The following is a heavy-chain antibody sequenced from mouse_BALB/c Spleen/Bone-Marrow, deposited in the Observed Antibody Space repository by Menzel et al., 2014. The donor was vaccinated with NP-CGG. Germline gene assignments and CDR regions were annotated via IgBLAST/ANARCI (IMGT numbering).Heavy chain of an antibody. CDR2: IYPSDSYT. CDR3: TRQYGNYYAMDY. D-gene: IGHD2-10*02. J-gene: IGHJ4*01. CDR1: GYTFTSYW. V-gene: IGHV1-69*02. Sequence: QVQLQQSGAELVRPGASVKVSCKASGYTFTSYWINWEKQRPGQGLEWIGNIYPSDSYTNYNQNFKDKATLTVDKSSSAAYMQLSSPTSEDSAVYYCTRQYGNYYAMDYWGQGTSVTVSS.